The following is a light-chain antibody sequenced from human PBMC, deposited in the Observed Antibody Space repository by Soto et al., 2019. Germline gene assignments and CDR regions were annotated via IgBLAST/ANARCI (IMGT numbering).Light chain of an antibody. CDR1: SSDVGGYKY. J-gene: IGLJ1*01. Sequence: QSVLTQPASVSGSPGQSITISCTGTSSDVGGYKYVSWYQQPPGKAPKLMIYEVSNRPSGVSHRFSGSKSGNTASLTISGLQAEDEADYYCSSYTTANTYVFGTGTKVTVL. CDR3: SSYTTANTYV. CDR2: EVS. V-gene: IGLV2-14*01.